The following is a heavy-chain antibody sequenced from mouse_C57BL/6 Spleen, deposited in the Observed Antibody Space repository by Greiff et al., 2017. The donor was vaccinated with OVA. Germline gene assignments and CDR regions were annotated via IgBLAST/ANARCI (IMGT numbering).Heavy chain of an antibody. D-gene: IGHD2-1*01. CDR3: ARDGYGNYVGYFDY. V-gene: IGHV1-81*01. Sequence: QVQLQQSGAELARPGASVKLSCKASGYTFTSYGISWVKQRTGQGLEWIGEIYPRSGNTYYNEKFKGKATLTADKSSSTAYMELRSLTSEDSAVYFCARDGYGNYVGYFDYWGQGTTLTVSS. CDR1: GYTFTSYG. CDR2: IYPRSGNT. J-gene: IGHJ2*01.